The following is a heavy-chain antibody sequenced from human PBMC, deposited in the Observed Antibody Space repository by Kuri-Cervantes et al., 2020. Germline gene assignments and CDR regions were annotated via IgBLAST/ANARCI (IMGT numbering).Heavy chain of an antibody. V-gene: IGHV3-30*02. CDR3: AKGGPYDSKGNYFDY. CDR1: GFSISRYG. CDR2: IRYDGSGK. Sequence: GGSLRLSCAASGFSISRYGMHWVRQAPGKGLEWVAFIRYDGSGKYYGDSVKGRFTISRDNSKNTLYVQMNSLRGEDTAVYYCAKGGPYDSKGNYFDYWGQGTLVTVSS. J-gene: IGHJ4*02. D-gene: IGHD3-22*01.